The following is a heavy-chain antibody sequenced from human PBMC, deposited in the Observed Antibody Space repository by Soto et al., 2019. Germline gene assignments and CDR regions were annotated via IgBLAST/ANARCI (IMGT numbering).Heavy chain of an antibody. CDR2: ISSNSSYT. Sequence: VGSLRLSCAASEFTFSDYYMSWIRQAPGKGLEWVSYISSNSSYTNYADSVKGRFTISRDNAKNSLYLQMNSLRAEDTAVYYCARLFSSSSSDFDYWGQGTLVTVSS. J-gene: IGHJ4*02. CDR1: EFTFSDYY. D-gene: IGHD6-6*01. V-gene: IGHV3-11*06. CDR3: ARLFSSSSSDFDY.